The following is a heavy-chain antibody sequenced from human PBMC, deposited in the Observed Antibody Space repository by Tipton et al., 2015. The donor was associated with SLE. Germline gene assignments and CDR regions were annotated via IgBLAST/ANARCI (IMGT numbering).Heavy chain of an antibody. J-gene: IGHJ3*02. CDR2: INHNGDT. V-gene: IGHV4-34*01. Sequence: TLSLTCAVHDGSFSDYYWSWIRQPPGKGLEWIGGINHNGDTHYNSSLKSRLTMSVDTSTKQFSLKLKSVTAADTAVYYCAGGGVATMGGYAFEIWGQGTMVTVSS. CDR3: AGGGVATMGGYAFEI. D-gene: IGHD5-12*01. CDR1: DGSFSDYY.